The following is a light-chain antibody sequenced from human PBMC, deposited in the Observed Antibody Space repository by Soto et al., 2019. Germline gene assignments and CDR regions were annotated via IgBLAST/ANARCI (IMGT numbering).Light chain of an antibody. J-gene: IGKJ1*01. CDR3: QQYNSNSPWT. V-gene: IGKV1-5*01. CDR1: QSISSW. CDR2: DAS. Sequence: DIQMTQSPSTLSASVGDRVTITCRASQSISSWLAWYQQKPGKAPKLLIYDASSLESGVPSRFSGSGSGTEVTHTISSRQPDDVATYYCQQYNSNSPWTFGQGTKVEIK.